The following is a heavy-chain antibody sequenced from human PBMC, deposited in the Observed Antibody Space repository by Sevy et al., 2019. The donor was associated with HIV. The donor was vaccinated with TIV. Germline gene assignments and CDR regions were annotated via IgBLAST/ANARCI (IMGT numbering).Heavy chain of an antibody. V-gene: IGHV3-11*01. CDR2: ISSSGSTI. CDR1: GFTFSDYY. J-gene: IGHJ4*02. Sequence: GGSLRLSCAASGFTFSDYYMSWIRQAPGKGLKWVSYISSSGSTIYYADSVKGRFTISRDNAKNSLYLQMNSLRAEDTAVYYCARVVYCGGDCYSRSDGTIDYWGQRTLVTVSS. CDR3: ARVVYCGGDCYSRSDGTIDY. D-gene: IGHD2-21*02.